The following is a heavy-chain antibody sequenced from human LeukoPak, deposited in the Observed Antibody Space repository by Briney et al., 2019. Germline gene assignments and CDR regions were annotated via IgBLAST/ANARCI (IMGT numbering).Heavy chain of an antibody. D-gene: IGHD6-19*01. J-gene: IGHJ5*02. CDR1: GYSISSGYY. Sequence: SETLSLTCTVSGYSISSGYYWGWIRQSPGKGLEWIGNIYHSGSTYYNPSLKSRVTISVDTSKNQFSLKLSSVTAADTAVYYCARPFPGYSSGWYDYWFDPWGQGTLVTVSS. V-gene: IGHV4-38-2*02. CDR2: IYHSGST. CDR3: ARPFPGYSSGWYDYWFDP.